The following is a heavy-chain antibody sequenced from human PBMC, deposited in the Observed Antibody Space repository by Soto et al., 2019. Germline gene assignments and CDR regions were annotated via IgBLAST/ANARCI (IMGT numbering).Heavy chain of an antibody. V-gene: IGHV4-39*01. CDR3: ASLYCSSTSCYYYYYYYMAV. CDR2: IYYSGST. CDR1: GGSISSSSYY. D-gene: IGHD2-2*01. J-gene: IGHJ6*03. Sequence: SETLSLTCTVSGGSISSSSYYWGWIRQPPGKGLEWIGSIYYSGSTYYNPSLKRRVTISVDTSKNQFSLKLISVTAADTAVYYCASLYCSSTSCYYYYYYYMAVWGKGTTVTVSS.